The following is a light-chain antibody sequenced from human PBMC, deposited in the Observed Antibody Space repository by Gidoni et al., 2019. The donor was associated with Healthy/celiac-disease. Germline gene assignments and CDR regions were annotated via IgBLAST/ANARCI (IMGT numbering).Light chain of an antibody. V-gene: IGKV3-11*01. Sequence: EIVLTQSPATLSLSPGERATFSCRASQSVSSYLAWYQQNPGQAPRLLIYDASNRATGMPARFSGSGSGTDFTLTISSLEPEDFAVYYCQQRSNWPPGSTFGQGTRLEIK. CDR1: QSVSSY. CDR3: QQRSNWPPGST. J-gene: IGKJ5*01. CDR2: DAS.